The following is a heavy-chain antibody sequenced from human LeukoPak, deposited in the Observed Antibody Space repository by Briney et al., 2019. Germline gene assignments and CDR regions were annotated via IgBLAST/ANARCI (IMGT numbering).Heavy chain of an antibody. Sequence: PGGSLRLSCAASGFIFSDYYMTWIRQAPGKGLXXXSYISPTTGYTNSADSVKGRFTISRDNAKNSVYLQLNSLRPDDTAVYYCARDRASGDYVFDLWGQGTLVTVSP. J-gene: IGHJ4*02. CDR3: ARDRASGDYVFDL. CDR2: ISPTTGYT. CDR1: GFIFSDYY. V-gene: IGHV3-11*06. D-gene: IGHD4-17*01.